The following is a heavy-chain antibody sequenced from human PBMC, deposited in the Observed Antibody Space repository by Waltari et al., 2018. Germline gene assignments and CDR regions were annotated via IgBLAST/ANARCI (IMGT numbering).Heavy chain of an antibody. V-gene: IGHV3-30*18. CDR3: AKDLGSV. D-gene: IGHD3-10*01. J-gene: IGHJ4*02. CDR2: ISYDGSNK. CDR1: GFTFSSYG. Sequence: QVQLVESGGGVVQPGRSLSLSCAASGFTFSSYGMHWVRQAPGKGLEWVAVISYDGSNKYYADSVKGRFTISRDNSKNTLYLQMNSLRAEDTAVYYCAKDLGSVWGQGTLVTVSS.